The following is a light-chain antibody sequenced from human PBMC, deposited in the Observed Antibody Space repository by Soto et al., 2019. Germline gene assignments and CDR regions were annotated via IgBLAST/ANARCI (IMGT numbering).Light chain of an antibody. J-gene: IGLJ2*01. CDR1: SSDVGSYSL. CDR3: CSYADGSTWV. Sequence: QSALTQPASVSGSPGQSITISCTGTSSDVGSYSLVSWYQQHPGKAPKLMIYEGSKRPSGVSNRFSGSKSGNTASLTISGLQAEDEADYYCCSYADGSTWVFGGGTKVTVL. V-gene: IGLV2-23*01. CDR2: EGS.